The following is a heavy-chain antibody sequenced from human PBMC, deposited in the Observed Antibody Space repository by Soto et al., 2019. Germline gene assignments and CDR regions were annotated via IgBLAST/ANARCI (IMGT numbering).Heavy chain of an antibody. J-gene: IGHJ4*02. D-gene: IGHD3-22*01. V-gene: IGHV3-74*01. Sequence: EVQLVESGGGLVQPGGSLRLSCAASGFTFSSYWMHWVRQAPGKGLVWVSRINIDGSRISYADSVKGRCTISRDNAKNTLYMEMNSMRAEDTAVYYCIRGDGDRYDGNGYLGRHWRQGTLVTVSS. CDR1: GFTFSSYW. CDR3: IRGDGDRYDGNGYLGRH. CDR2: INIDGSRI.